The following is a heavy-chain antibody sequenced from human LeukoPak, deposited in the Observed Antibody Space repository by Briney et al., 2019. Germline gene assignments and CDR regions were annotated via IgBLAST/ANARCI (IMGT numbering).Heavy chain of an antibody. CDR3: ARRYDGFDY. V-gene: IGHV3-30-3*01. CDR2: ISYDGSNK. CDR1: GFTFSSYA. Sequence: GGSLRLSCAASGFTFSSYAVHWVRQAPGRGLEWVAVISYDGSNKYYADSVKGRLSISRDNSKNTLYLQMNSLRAEDTAVYYCARRYDGFDYWGQGTLVTVYS. J-gene: IGHJ4*02. D-gene: IGHD3-3*01.